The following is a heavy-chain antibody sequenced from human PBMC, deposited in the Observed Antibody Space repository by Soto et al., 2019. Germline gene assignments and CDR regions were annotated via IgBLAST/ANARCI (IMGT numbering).Heavy chain of an antibody. CDR3: AHRRRYCSSTSCYWPDPFDY. CDR1: GFSLSTSGVG. J-gene: IGHJ4*02. D-gene: IGHD2-2*01. Sequence: QITLKESGPTLVKPTQTLTLTCTFSGFSLSTSGVGVGWIRQPPGKALEWLALIYWDDDKRYSPSLKSRLTITKDTSKNQVVLTMTNIDPVDTATYYCAHRRRYCSSTSCYWPDPFDYWGQGTLVTVSS. V-gene: IGHV2-5*02. CDR2: IYWDDDK.